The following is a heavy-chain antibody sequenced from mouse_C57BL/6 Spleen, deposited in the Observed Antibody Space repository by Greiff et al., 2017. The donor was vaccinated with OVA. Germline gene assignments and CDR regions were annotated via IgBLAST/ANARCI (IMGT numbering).Heavy chain of an antibody. CDR2: ISSGSSTI. D-gene: IGHD2-3*01. J-gene: IGHJ4*01. V-gene: IGHV5-17*01. CDR1: GFTFSDYG. CDR3: ASLQWLLNAMDY. Sequence: EVKVVESGGGLVKPGGSLKLSCAASGFTFSDYGMHWVRQAPEKGLAWVAYISSGSSTIYYADTVKGRFTISRDNAKNTLCLQMTSLMSEETAMYYCASLQWLLNAMDYWGQGTSVTVSS.